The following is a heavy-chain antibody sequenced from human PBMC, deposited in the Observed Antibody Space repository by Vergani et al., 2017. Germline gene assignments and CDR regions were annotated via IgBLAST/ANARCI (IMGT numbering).Heavy chain of an antibody. CDR2: IIPIFGTA. Sequence: QVQLVQSGAEVKKPGSSVKVSCKASGGTFSSYAISWVRQAPGQGLEWMGGIIPIFGTANYAQKFQGRVTSTADESTSTAYMELSSLRSEDTAVYYCASARAHYYDSSGYYFDYWGQGTLVTVSS. CDR3: ASARAHYYDSSGYYFDY. D-gene: IGHD3-22*01. CDR1: GGTFSSYA. J-gene: IGHJ4*02. V-gene: IGHV1-69*01.